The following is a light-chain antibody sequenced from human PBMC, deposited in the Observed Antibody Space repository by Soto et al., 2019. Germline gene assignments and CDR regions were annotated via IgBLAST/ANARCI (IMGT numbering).Light chain of an antibody. V-gene: IGKV4-1*01. CDR1: QSVLYSSNNKNY. J-gene: IGKJ1*01. Sequence: DIVMTQSPDSLAVSLGERATINCKSSQSVLYSSNNKNYLAWYQQKPGQPPKLLIYWASTRESGGPDRFSGSGSGTDFTLTISRLQAEDVAVYYGQQYYTAPLTFGQGTKVEIK. CDR2: WAS. CDR3: QQYYTAPLT.